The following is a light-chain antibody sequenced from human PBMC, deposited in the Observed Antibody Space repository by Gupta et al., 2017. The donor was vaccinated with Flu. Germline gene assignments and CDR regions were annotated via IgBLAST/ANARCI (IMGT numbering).Light chain of an antibody. CDR3: GSYGINDV. CDR2: EVS. V-gene: IGLV2-8*01. CDR1: SSDIGANNY. Sequence: QSAPTQPPSASGSPGQSVAISCTGTSSDIGANNYVSWYQQHPGKAPKLMIYEVSKRPSGVPDCFSGSMSGNTASLTVSGLQAEDEADYYCGSYGINDVFGTGTKVTVL. J-gene: IGLJ1*01.